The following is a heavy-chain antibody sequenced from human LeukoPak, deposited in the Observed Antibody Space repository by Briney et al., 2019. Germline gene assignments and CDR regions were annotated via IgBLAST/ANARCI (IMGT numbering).Heavy chain of an antibody. Sequence: GTSVTVSCKASGFTFTSTAVQWVRQARGQRLEWIGWILVGSGNINYAQMFQERVTLTWDVSTSTAYMVLSSLRSEDTAIYYCASDPPYTSSSAWWGQGTLVTVSS. CDR2: ILVGSGNI. CDR3: ASDPPYTSSSAW. D-gene: IGHD2-2*01. CDR1: GFTFTSTA. V-gene: IGHV1-58*01. J-gene: IGHJ4*02.